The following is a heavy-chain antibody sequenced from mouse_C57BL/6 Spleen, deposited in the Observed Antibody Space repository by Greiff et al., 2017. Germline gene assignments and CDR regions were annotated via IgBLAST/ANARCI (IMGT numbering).Heavy chain of an antibody. CDR2: INPYNGGT. J-gene: IGHJ4*01. Sequence: EVQLQQSGPVLVKPGASVKMSCKASGYTFTDYYMNWVKQSHGKSLEWIGVINPYNGGTSYNQKFKGKATLTVDKSSSTAYMELNSLTSEDSAVYYCARRAGSREDYYYAMDYWGQGTSVTVSS. CDR1: GYTFTDYY. CDR3: ARRAGSREDYYYAMDY. V-gene: IGHV1-19*01. D-gene: IGHD3-3*01.